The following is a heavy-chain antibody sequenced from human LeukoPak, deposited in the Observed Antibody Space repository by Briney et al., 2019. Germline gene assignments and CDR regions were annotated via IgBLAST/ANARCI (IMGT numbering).Heavy chain of an antibody. J-gene: IGHJ4*02. V-gene: IGHV6-1*01. CDR2: TYYRSKWYN. CDR1: GDSFSSSSAA. Sequence: SQTLSLTCAISGDSFSSSSAAWSWIRQSPSRGLEWLGRTYYRSKWYNDYAVSVKSLITISPDTSKNQFSLQLNSMTPEDTAVYYCAREGSEGYLFDYWGQGTLVTVSS. CDR3: AREGSEGYLFDY. D-gene: IGHD5-18*01.